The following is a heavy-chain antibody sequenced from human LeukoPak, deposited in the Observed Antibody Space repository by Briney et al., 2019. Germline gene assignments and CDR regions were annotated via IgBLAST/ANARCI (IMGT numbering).Heavy chain of an antibody. CDR3: VTTTYYYYYYMDV. V-gene: IGHV4-34*01. CDR2: INHSGST. D-gene: IGHD5-12*01. Sequence: PSETLSLTCAVYGGSFSGYYWSWIRQPPGKGLEWIGEINHSGSTNYNPSLKSRVTISVDTSKNQFSLKLSSVTAADTAVYYCVTTTYYYYYYMDVWGKGTTVTVSS. CDR1: GGSFSGYY. J-gene: IGHJ6*03.